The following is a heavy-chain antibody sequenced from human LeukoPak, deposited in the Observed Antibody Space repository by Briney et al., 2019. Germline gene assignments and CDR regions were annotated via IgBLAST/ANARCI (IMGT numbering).Heavy chain of an antibody. Sequence: SVKVSCKASGGTFSSYAISWVRQAPGQGLEWMGGIMPIFGTANYAQKFQGRVTITADESTSTAYMELSSLRSEDTAVYYCARVGECSTSCYDYYYYMDVWGKGTTVTVSS. CDR3: ARVGECSTSCYDYYYYMDV. CDR2: IMPIFGTA. D-gene: IGHD2-2*01. V-gene: IGHV1-69*13. CDR1: GGTFSSYA. J-gene: IGHJ6*03.